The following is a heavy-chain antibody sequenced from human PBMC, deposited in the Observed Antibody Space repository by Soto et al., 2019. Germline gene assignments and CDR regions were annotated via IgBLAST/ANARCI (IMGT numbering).Heavy chain of an antibody. CDR2: INSDGSST. J-gene: IGHJ5*02. CDR3: AREPGIAADWCDP. Sequence: GGSLRLSCAVSGFTFSSYWMHWVRKAPGKGLVWVSRINSDGSSTSYADSVKGRFTISRDNAKNTLYLQMNSLRAEDTAVYCCAREPGIAADWCDPWGQGTLVTVSS. D-gene: IGHD6-25*01. CDR1: GFTFSSYW. V-gene: IGHV3-74*01.